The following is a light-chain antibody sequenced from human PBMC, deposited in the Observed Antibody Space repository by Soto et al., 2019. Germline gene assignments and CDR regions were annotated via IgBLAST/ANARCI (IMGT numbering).Light chain of an antibody. Sequence: DIQMTQSPSTLSGSVGDGVTITWLAIQTISSWLAWYQQKPGKAPKLLIYKASTLKSGVPSRFSGSGSGTEFPLTISSLQPDDFATYYCQHYNSYSEAFGQGTKVDIK. CDR1: QTISSW. J-gene: IGKJ1*01. CDR2: KAS. V-gene: IGKV1-5*03. CDR3: QHYNSYSEA.